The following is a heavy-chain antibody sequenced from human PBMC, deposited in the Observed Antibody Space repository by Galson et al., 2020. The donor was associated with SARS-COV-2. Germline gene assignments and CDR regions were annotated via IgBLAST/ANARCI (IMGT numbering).Heavy chain of an antibody. V-gene: IGHV4-39*01. D-gene: IGHD3-16*01. CDR2: IYFLGTT. CDR1: GDSITRSDSY. Sequence: SETLSLTCSVSGDSITRSDSYWGWLRQPPGKALEWIWSIYFLGTTYFSPSLKSRVTISVDTSKNQFSLKLSSVTAADTALYYCARHKTDYNDGGSGFDFWGQGNVVTVSS. CDR3: ARHKTDYNDGGSGFDF. J-gene: IGHJ4*02.